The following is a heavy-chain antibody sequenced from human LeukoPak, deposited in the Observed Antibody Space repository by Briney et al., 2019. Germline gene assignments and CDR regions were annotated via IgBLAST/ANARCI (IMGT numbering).Heavy chain of an antibody. V-gene: IGHV4-61*01. CDR3: ARARERWHSPFDY. Sequence: SETLSLTCTVSGGSISSSSYYWSWIRQPPGKGLEWIGYIYYSGSTNYNPSLKSRVTISVDTSKNQFSLKLSSVTAADTAVYYCARARERWHSPFDYWGQGTLVTVSS. J-gene: IGHJ4*02. D-gene: IGHD5-24*01. CDR2: IYYSGST. CDR1: GGSISSSSYY.